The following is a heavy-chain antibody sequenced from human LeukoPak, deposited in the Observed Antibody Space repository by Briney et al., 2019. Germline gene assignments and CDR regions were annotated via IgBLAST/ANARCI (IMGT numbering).Heavy chain of an antibody. CDR2: IKSETDGGTT. J-gene: IGHJ4*02. D-gene: IGHD3-3*01. CDR1: GFTFSNAW. V-gene: IGHV3-15*07. CDR3: TTDVSGYPDY. Sequence: NPGGSLRLSCAASGFTFSNAWMNWVRQAPGKGLEWVGRIKSETDGGTTDYAAPVKGRFTISRDDSKNTLYLQMNSLKTEDTAVYYCTTDVSGYPDYWGQGTLVTVSS.